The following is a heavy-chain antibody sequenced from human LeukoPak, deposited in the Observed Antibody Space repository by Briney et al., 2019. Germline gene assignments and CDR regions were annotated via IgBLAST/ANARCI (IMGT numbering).Heavy chain of an antibody. J-gene: IGHJ3*02. CDR3: ARDRPYYDFWSGYLHVGAFDI. Sequence: SETLSLTCTVSGGSISSSSYYWGWIRQPPGKGLEWIGNIYYSGSTYYNPSLKSRVTISVDTSKNQFSLKLSSVTAADTAVYYCARDRPYYDFWSGYLHVGAFDIWGQGTMVTVSS. CDR2: IYYSGST. D-gene: IGHD3-3*01. V-gene: IGHV4-39*07. CDR1: GGSISSSSYY.